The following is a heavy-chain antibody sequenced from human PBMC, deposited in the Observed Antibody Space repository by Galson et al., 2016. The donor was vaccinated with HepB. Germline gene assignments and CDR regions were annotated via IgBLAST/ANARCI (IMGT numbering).Heavy chain of an antibody. V-gene: IGHV3-72*01. Sequence: SLRLSCAASGFRFSEHYMDWVRQAPGKGLEWVGRTRNNVNSYTPEYAASVKGRFTISRDDSKNSLYLQMNSLKTEDTALYYCARPSGKYSGGFDIWGQGTMVTVSS. CDR3: ARPSGKYSGGFDI. CDR2: TRNNVNSYTP. CDR1: GFRFSEHY. J-gene: IGHJ3*02. D-gene: IGHD2/OR15-2a*01.